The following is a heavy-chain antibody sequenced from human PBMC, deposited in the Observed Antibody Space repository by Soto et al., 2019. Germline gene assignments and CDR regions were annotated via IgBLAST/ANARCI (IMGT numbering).Heavy chain of an antibody. V-gene: IGHV4-31*03. D-gene: IGHD3-22*01. J-gene: IGHJ3*02. CDR1: GGSISSGGYY. CDR2: IYYSGST. Sequence: KPSETLSLTCTVSGGSISSGGYYWSWIRQHPGKGLEWIGYIYYSGSTYYNPSLKSRVTISVDTSKNQFPLKLSSVTAADTAVYYCARDRFGYYDSSGAFDIWGQGTMVTVSS. CDR3: ARDRFGYYDSSGAFDI.